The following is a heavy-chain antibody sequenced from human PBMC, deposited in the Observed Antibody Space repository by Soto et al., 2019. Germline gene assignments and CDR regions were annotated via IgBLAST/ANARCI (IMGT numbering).Heavy chain of an antibody. CDR1: GYTFTSYG. CDR2: ISAYNGNT. D-gene: IGHD6-19*01. Sequence: ASVKVSCKASGYTFTSYGISWVRQAPGQGLEWMGWISAYNGNTNYAQKLQGRVTMTTDTSTSTAYMELRSLRSDDTAVYYCARELGPSSGWYYYYYYGMDVWGQGTTVTVS. J-gene: IGHJ6*02. V-gene: IGHV1-18*01. CDR3: ARELGPSSGWYYYYYYGMDV.